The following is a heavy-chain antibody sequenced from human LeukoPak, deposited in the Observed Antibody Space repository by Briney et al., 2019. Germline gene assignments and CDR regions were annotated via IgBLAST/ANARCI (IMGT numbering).Heavy chain of an antibody. V-gene: IGHV4-59*08. CDR3: ARHRAYSSSSPFDY. Sequence: PSETLSLTCSVSGGSMSRGYWIWIRQPPGKGLEWIGYIYYTGSTNYNPSLRGRVTMFVDMSKNQFSLRLSSVTAADTAVYYCARHRAYSSSSPFDYWGQGTLVTVSS. J-gene: IGHJ4*02. CDR1: GGSMSRGY. CDR2: IYYTGST. D-gene: IGHD6-6*01.